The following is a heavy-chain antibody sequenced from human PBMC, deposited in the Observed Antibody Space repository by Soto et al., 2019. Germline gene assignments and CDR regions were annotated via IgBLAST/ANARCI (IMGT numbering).Heavy chain of an antibody. D-gene: IGHD1-1*01. J-gene: IGHJ6*02. CDR2: ISYDGSSK. CDR3: ARGGMTLAGDYGMDV. CDR1: GFTFSSYA. V-gene: IGHV3-30-3*01. Sequence: GGSLRLSCAASGFTFSSYAMHWVRQAPGKGLEWVAVISYDGSSKYYADSVKGRFTISRDNSKNTLYLQMNSLRAEDTAVYYFARGGMTLAGDYGMDVWGQGTTVTVS.